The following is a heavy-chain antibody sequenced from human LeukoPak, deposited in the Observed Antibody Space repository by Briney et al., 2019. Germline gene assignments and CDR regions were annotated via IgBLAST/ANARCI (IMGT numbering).Heavy chain of an antibody. V-gene: IGHV3-43D*04. CDR1: GFAFDDYA. J-gene: IGHJ6*04. D-gene: IGHD5-12*01. CDR3: AKDREYSGFGPILSGYYYGMDV. Sequence: GGSLRLSCAASGFAFDDYAMHWVRQAPGKGLEWVSLISWDGGSTYYADSVKGRFTISRDNSRHTLYLQMNSLGAEDTALYYCAKDREYSGFGPILSGYYYGMDVWGKGTTVTVSS. CDR2: ISWDGGST.